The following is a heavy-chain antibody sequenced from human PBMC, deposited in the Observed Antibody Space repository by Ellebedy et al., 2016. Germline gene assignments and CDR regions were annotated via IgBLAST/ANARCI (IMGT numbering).Heavy chain of an antibody. CDR3: ARGSRDGYNHGDY. CDR2: ISAYHGKT. D-gene: IGHD5-24*01. J-gene: IGHJ4*02. V-gene: IGHV1-18*01. Sequence: ASVKVSCXASGYTFITYGITWVRQAPGQGLEWMGWISAYHGKTNYAQKFQGRVTMTTDTATSTAYMELRSLRSDDTAVYYCARGSRDGYNHGDYWGQGTLVTVSS. CDR1: GYTFITYG.